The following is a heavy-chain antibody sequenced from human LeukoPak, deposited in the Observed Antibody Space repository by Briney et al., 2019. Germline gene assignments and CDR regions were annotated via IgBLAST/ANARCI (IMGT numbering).Heavy chain of an antibody. CDR3: VNLDTLRGGAMDV. CDR1: GFTFSTYS. J-gene: IGHJ6*02. V-gene: IGHV3-64D*06. D-gene: IGHD3-16*01. CDR2: ISGNGDGT. Sequence: GESLTLSCSASGFTFSTYSMHWVRQAPGKGLEYVSGISGNGDGTVYAESVKGRFTISRDNSKNTLYLQMSSLRAEGTAAYYCVNLDTLRGGAMDVWGQGTTVTVSS.